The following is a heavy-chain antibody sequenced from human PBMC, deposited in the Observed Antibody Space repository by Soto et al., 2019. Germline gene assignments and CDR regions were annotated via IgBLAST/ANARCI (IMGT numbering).Heavy chain of an antibody. J-gene: IGHJ6*02. CDR1: GGSISSGGYY. V-gene: IGHV4-61*02. CDR2: IYTSGST. CDR3: ARDPVTTYLYYGMDV. D-gene: IGHD4-17*01. Sequence: SETLSLTCIVSGGSISSGGYYWSWIRQPAGKGLEWIGRIYTSGSTNYNPSLKSRVTMSVDTSKNQFSLKLSSVTAADTAVYYCARDPVTTYLYYGMDVWGQGTTVTVSS.